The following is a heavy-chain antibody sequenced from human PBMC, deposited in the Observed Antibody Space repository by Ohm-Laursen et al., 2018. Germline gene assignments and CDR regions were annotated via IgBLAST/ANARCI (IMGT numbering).Heavy chain of an antibody. Sequence: SLRLSCAASGFTFSNAWMIWVRQAPGKGLAWVGRIKTKTDDETTDYAAPVKGRFTISRDDLKNTLYLQMNSLKIEDTAVYYCTTGPYGDYYFDHWGQGTLVTVSS. J-gene: IGHJ4*02. CDR1: GFTFSNAW. CDR2: IKTKTDDETT. CDR3: TTGPYGDYYFDH. V-gene: IGHV3-15*01. D-gene: IGHD4-17*01.